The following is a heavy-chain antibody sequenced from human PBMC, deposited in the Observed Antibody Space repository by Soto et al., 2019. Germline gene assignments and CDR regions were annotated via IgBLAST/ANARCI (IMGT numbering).Heavy chain of an antibody. J-gene: IGHJ4*02. V-gene: IGHV3-23*01. CDR2: VGQDGAP. CDR3: AKDMRPDGLWDFGH. CDR1: GFTFSTYT. Sequence: EVQLLESGGGLVQPGGSLRLSCAASGFTFSTYTMAWVRQAPGRGPEWVSGVGQDGAPYYADSVKGRFTISRDNSRSSVYLEMIALRGEDTAVYYCAKDMRPDGLWDFGHWGQGTLVTVSS. D-gene: IGHD2-2*01.